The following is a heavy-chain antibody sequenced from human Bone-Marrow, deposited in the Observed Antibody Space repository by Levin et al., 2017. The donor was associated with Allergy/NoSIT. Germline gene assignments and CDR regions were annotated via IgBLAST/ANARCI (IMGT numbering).Heavy chain of an antibody. V-gene: IGHV3-73*01. D-gene: IGHD2-2*01. J-gene: IGHJ4*02. CDR1: GFTFSGSA. CDR2: IGSKTNSFAT. CDR3: TGRSVTDCSSTSCYPY. Sequence: PGGSLRLSCAASGFTFSGSAMHWVRQASGKGLEWVGRIGSKTNSFATAYAASVKGRFTISRDDSKNTAFLQMNSLKTEDTAVYYCTGRSVTDCSSTSCYPYWGQGTLVTVSS.